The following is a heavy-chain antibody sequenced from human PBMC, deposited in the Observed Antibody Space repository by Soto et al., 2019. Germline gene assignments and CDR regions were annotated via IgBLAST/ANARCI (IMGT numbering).Heavy chain of an antibody. D-gene: IGHD6-19*01. J-gene: IGHJ5*02. CDR2: ISGSGGST. CDR1: GFTFSSYA. CDR3: AKGSPSGWLPPSWFDP. Sequence: LRLSCSASGFTFSSYAMSWVRQAPGRGLEWVSAISGSGGSTYYADSVKGRFTISRDNSKNTLYLQMNSLRAEDTAVYYCAKGSPSGWLPPSWFDPWGQGTLVTVS. V-gene: IGHV3-23*01.